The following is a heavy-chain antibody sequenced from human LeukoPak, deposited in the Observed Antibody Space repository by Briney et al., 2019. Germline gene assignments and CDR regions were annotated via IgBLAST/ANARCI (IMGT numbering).Heavy chain of an antibody. CDR3: AKNFWSDKYYYYYMDV. D-gene: IGHD3-3*01. CDR2: ITSGGST. CDR1: GFTFSSYA. V-gene: IGHV3-23*01. Sequence: PGGSLRLSCAASGFTFSSYAMSWVRQAPGKGLEWVSAITSGGSTFYADSAKGRFTISRDNSKNTLYLQMNSLRAEDTAVYYCAKNFWSDKYYYYYMDVWGKGTTVTVSS. J-gene: IGHJ6*03.